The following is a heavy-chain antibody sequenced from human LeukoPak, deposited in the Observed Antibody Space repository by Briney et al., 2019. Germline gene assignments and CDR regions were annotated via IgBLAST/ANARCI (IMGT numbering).Heavy chain of an antibody. D-gene: IGHD3-22*01. V-gene: IGHV3-23*01. Sequence: PGGSLRLSCAASGFTFSSSAMSWDRQVPGKGLEWVSGISASGGSTSYADSVKGRFTISRDNSKNTLYLQMNSLRAEDTAVYYCAKDSSPDSSGYYYANSEYFQHWGQGTLVTVSS. CDR2: ISASGGST. CDR3: AKDSSPDSSGYYYANSEYFQH. CDR1: GFTFSSSA. J-gene: IGHJ1*01.